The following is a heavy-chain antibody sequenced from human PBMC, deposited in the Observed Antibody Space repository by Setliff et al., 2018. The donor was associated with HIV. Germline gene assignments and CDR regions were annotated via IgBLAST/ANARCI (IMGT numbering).Heavy chain of an antibody. Sequence: PSETLSLTCTVSGGSISISSHYWGWIRQPPGKGLEWIGRIYHSGITYYNASLKSRVSISVDTSENQFSVKLNSVTAADTAVYYCARSISLLRGPLGDVFDIWGQETMVTVSS. CDR3: ARSISLLRGPLGDVFDI. CDR2: IYHSGIT. V-gene: IGHV4-39*01. J-gene: IGHJ3*02. CDR1: GGSISISSHY. D-gene: IGHD3-10*01.